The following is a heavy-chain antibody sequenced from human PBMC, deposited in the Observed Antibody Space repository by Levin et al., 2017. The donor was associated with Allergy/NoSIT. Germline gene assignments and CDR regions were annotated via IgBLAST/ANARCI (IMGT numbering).Heavy chain of an antibody. Sequence: LRLSCTVSGGSISSGGYYWSWIRQHPGKGLEWIGYIYYSGSTYYNPSLKSRVTISVDTSKNQFSLKLSSVTAADTAVYYCARDPLYYGSGSHSDYWGQGTLVTVSS. D-gene: IGHD3-10*01. CDR2: IYYSGST. CDR3: ARDPLYYGSGSHSDY. CDR1: GGSISSGGYY. J-gene: IGHJ4*02. V-gene: IGHV4-31*03.